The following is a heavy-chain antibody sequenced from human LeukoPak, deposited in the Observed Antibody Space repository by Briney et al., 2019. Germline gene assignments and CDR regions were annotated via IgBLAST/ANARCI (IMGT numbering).Heavy chain of an antibody. D-gene: IGHD2-2*01. V-gene: IGHV1-69*06. CDR1: RGTFSSYV. CDR2: IIPSFGTA. CDR3: ARGKHSSSAESIIDY. J-gene: IGHJ4*02. Sequence: SVTVSCKASRGTFSSYVISWVRQAPGQGLEWMGGIIPSFGTANYAQKFQGRVTITADKSTSTAYMELSSLRSEDTAGDYCARGKHSSSAESIIDYWGQGTLVTVSS.